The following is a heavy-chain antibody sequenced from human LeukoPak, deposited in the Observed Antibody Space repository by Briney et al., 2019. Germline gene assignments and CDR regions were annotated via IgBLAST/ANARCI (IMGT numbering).Heavy chain of an antibody. CDR2: IYTSGST. J-gene: IGHJ6*03. CDR1: DGSTSSGSYY. D-gene: IGHD2-21*02. V-gene: IGHV4-61*02. CDR3: AREQVTTLPYYYYYMDV. Sequence: SETLSLTCTVSDGSTSSGSYYWSWIRQPAGKGLEWIGRIYTSGSTNYNPSLKSRVTISVDMSKNQFSLKLSSVTAADTAVYYCAREQVTTLPYYYYYMDVWGKGTTVTVSS.